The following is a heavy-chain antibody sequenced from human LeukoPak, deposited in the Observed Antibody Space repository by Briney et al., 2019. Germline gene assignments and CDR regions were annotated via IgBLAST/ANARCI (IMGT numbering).Heavy chain of an antibody. CDR2: ISAYNGNT. V-gene: IGHV1-18*01. CDR1: GYTFTSYG. Sequence: ASVKVSCKASGYTFTSYGISWVRQAPGQGLEWMGWISAYNGNTNYAQKLQGRVTITTDTSTRTAYMELRSLRSDDTAVYYCARDRQQGYTASYWGQGTLVTVSS. CDR3: ARDRQQGYTASY. J-gene: IGHJ4*02. D-gene: IGHD5-18*01.